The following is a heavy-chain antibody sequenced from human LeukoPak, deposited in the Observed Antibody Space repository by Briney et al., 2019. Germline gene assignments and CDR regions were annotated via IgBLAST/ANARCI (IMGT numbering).Heavy chain of an antibody. Sequence: PGGSLRLSYAASGFTFSNYWMHWVRQVPGKGLFWVSRINSDGSSTTYADSVKGRITISRDNSKNTLFLQMNSLRAEDTAVYYCAKYCSGGNCYSGLSWGQGTLVTVSS. CDR3: AKYCSGGNCYSGLS. J-gene: IGHJ5*02. CDR1: GFTFSNYW. V-gene: IGHV3-74*01. D-gene: IGHD2-15*01. CDR2: INSDGSST.